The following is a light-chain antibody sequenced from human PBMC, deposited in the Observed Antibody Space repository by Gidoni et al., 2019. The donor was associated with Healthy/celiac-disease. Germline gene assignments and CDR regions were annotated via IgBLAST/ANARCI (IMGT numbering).Light chain of an antibody. Sequence: DIVLTHSPGTLSLSPGERATLSCRASQSVSSSYLAWYQQKPGQAPRLLIYGASSRATGIPDRFSGSGSGTDFTLTISRLEPEDFAVYYCQQYGSSPQTFGQGTKLEIK. V-gene: IGKV3-20*01. J-gene: IGKJ2*01. CDR1: QSVSSSY. CDR2: GAS. CDR3: QQYGSSPQT.